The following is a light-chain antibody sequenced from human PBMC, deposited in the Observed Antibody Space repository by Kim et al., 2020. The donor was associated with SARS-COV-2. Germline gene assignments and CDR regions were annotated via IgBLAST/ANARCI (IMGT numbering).Light chain of an antibody. J-gene: IGKJ1*01. V-gene: IGKV5-2*01. CDR2: EDN. CDR3: LHHANFPPWT. CDR1: QDIDDD. Sequence: SPGDKVNITCKASQDIDDDMNWYQQKPGEAAIYIIQEDNTHVPRISPRFSGSEYGTDFTLTINNIESEDAAYYFCLHHANFPPWTFGQGTEVDI.